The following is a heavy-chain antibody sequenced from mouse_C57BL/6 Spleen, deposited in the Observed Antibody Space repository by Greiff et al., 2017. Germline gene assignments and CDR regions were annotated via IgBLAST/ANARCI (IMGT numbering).Heavy chain of an antibody. CDR1: GYTFTNYW. D-gene: IGHD2-5*01. Sequence: QVQLQQSGAELVRPGTSVKMSCKASGYTFTNYWIGWAKQRPGHGLEWIGDIYPGGGYTNYNEKFKGKATLTADKSSSTAYMQFSSLTSEDSAIYYCARWDSNYADYWGQGTTLTVSS. J-gene: IGHJ2*01. V-gene: IGHV1-63*01. CDR2: IYPGGGYT. CDR3: ARWDSNYADY.